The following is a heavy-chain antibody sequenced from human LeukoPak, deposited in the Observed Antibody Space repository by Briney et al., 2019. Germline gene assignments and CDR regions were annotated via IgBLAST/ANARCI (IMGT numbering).Heavy chain of an antibody. J-gene: IGHJ4*02. CDR1: GGSFSGYY. Sequence: SETLSPTCAVYGGSFSGYYWSWIRQPPGKGLEWIGEINHSGSTNYNPSLKSRVTISVDTSKNQFSLKLSSVTAADTAVYYCARVRAVMVRGVIGNFDYWGQGTLVTVSS. CDR3: ARVRAVMVRGVIGNFDY. D-gene: IGHD3-10*01. CDR2: INHSGST. V-gene: IGHV4-34*01.